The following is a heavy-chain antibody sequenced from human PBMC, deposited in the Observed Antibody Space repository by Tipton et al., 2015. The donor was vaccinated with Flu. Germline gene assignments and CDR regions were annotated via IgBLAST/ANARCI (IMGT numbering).Heavy chain of an antibody. J-gene: IGHJ4*02. V-gene: IGHV3-9*01. D-gene: IGHD2-2*01. CDR2: INWNSGNI. CDR1: GFIFDDYA. CDR3: AKGYCSSTSCYLGG. Sequence: SLRLSCVGYGFIFDDYAMHWVRQPPGKGLEWVSGINWNSGNIIYADSVKGRFTISRDNAKNSLYLQMNSLRAEDTALYYCAKGYCSSTSCYLGGWGQGTLVTVSS.